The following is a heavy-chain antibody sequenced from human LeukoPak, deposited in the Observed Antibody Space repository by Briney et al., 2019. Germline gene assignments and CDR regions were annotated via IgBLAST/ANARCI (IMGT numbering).Heavy chain of an antibody. J-gene: IGHJ4*02. Sequence: SETLSLTCTVSGGSISSYYWSWIRQPPGKGLEWIGYIYYSGSTNYNPSLKSRVTISVDTSKNQFSLKLSSVTAADTAVYYCARSGLLPLDYWGQGTLVTVSS. CDR1: GGSISSYY. CDR2: IYYSGST. CDR3: ARSGLLPLDY. D-gene: IGHD3-22*01. V-gene: IGHV4-59*01.